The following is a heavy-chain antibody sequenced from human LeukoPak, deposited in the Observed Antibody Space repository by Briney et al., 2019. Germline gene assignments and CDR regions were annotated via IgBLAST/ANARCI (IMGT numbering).Heavy chain of an antibody. D-gene: IGHD6-6*01. V-gene: IGHV4-34*01. Sequence: SETLSLTCAVYGGSFSGYYWSWIRQPPGKGLEWIGEINHSGSTNYNPSLKSRVTISVDTSKSQFSLKLSSVTAADTAVYYCARAASSIAARRGVGGFDYWGQGTLVTVSS. J-gene: IGHJ4*02. CDR1: GGSFSGYY. CDR2: INHSGST. CDR3: ARAASSIAARRGVGGFDY.